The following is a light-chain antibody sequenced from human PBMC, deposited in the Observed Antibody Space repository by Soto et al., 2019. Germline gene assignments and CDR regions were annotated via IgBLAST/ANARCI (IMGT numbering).Light chain of an antibody. CDR1: RSVSSN. J-gene: IGKJ2*01. CDR2: GAS. Sequence: EIVMTQSPATLSVSPGERATLSCRASRSVSSNLAWYQQKPGQAPRLLMYGASTRATGIPARFSGSGSGTEFTRTISSLQSEDFAVYYCQQYNNWPPYTFGQGTKLEIK. V-gene: IGKV3-15*01. CDR3: QQYNNWPPYT.